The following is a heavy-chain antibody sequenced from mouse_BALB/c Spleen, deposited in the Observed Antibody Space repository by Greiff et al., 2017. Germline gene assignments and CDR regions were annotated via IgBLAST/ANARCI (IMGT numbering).Heavy chain of an antibody. Sequence: EVLLVQSGAGLVQPGGSRKLSCAASGFTFSSFGMHWVRQAPEKGLEWVAYISSDSSTIYYADTVQGRFTISRDNPKNTLFLQMTSLRSEDSAIYYCASRDYFIAYWGQGTLVTVSA. J-gene: IGHJ3*01. V-gene: IGHV5-17*02. CDR3: ASRDYFIAY. CDR2: ISSDSSTI. CDR1: GFTFSSFG. D-gene: IGHD2-13*01.